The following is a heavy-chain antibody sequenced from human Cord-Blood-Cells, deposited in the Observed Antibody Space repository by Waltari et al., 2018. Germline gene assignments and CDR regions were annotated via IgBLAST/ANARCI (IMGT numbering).Heavy chain of an antibody. J-gene: IGHJ4*02. V-gene: IGHV1-46*03. CDR2: INPSGGST. D-gene: IGHD1-26*01. CDR1: GYTFTSYY. Sequence: QVQLVQSGAEVKKPGASVKVSCKASGYTFTSYYMHCVRQAPGQGLEWMGIINPSGGSTSYAQKFQGRVTMTRDTSTSTVYMELSSLRSEDTAVYYCAREVGATGGDYWGQGTLVTVSS. CDR3: AREVGATGGDY.